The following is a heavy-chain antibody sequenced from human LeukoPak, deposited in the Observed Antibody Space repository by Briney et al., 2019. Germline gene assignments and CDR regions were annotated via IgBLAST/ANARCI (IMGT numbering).Heavy chain of an antibody. CDR3: AREDILTGYSSYYYYYYMDV. CDR2: IKQDGSEK. J-gene: IGHJ6*03. V-gene: IGHV3-7*01. CDR1: GFIFSSYW. D-gene: IGHD3-9*01. Sequence: GRSLRLSCAASGFIFSSYWMSWVRQAPGKGLEWVANIKQDGSEKYYVDSVKGRFTISRDNAKNSLYLQMNSLRAEDTAVYYCAREDILTGYSSYYYYYYMDVWGKGTTVTISS.